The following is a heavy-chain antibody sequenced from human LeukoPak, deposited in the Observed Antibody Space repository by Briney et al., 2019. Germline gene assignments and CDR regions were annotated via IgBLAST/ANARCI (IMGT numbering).Heavy chain of an antibody. Sequence: GGSLRLSCAASAFTFSSYEMNWVRQAPGKGLEWVSYISSSGSTIHYADSVKGRFTISRDNAKNSLYLQMKSLRAEDTAVYYCARMVYYYDISGYYFLDYWGQGTLVTVSS. CDR3: ARMVYYYDISGYYFLDY. CDR1: AFTFSSYE. D-gene: IGHD3-22*01. V-gene: IGHV3-48*03. J-gene: IGHJ4*02. CDR2: ISSSGSTI.